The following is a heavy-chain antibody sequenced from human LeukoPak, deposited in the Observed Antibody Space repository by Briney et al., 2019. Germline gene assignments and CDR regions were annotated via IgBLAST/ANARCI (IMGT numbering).Heavy chain of an antibody. J-gene: IGHJ5*02. CDR2: INPSGGST. CDR1: GYTFTSYY. V-gene: IGHV1-46*01. CDR3: ARSHCDFWSGYLNWFDP. Sequence: GASVKVSCKASGYTFTSYYMHWVRQAPGQGLEWMGIINPSGGSTSYAQKFQGRVTMTRDTSTSTVYMGLSSLRSEDTAVYYCARSHCDFWSGYLNWFDPWGQGTLVTVSS. D-gene: IGHD3-3*01.